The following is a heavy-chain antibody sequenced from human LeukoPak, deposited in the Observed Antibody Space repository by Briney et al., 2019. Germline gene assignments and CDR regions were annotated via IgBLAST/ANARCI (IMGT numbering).Heavy chain of an antibody. CDR3: AKRIVVVPAATDWYFDL. D-gene: IGHD2-2*01. CDR1: GFTFSSYA. Sequence: GGSLRLSCAASGFTFSSYAMSWVRQAPGKGLEWVSAISGSGGSTYYADSVKGRFTISRDNSKNTLYLQMNSLRAEDTAVYYRAKRIVVVPAATDWYFDLWGRGTLVTVSS. V-gene: IGHV3-23*01. J-gene: IGHJ2*01. CDR2: ISGSGGST.